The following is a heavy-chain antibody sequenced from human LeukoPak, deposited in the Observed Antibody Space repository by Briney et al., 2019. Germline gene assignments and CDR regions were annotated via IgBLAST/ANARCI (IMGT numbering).Heavy chain of an antibody. D-gene: IGHD6-6*01. Sequence: SETLSLTCTVSGDSLSSNSYYWGWIRQPLGKGLEWIGSIYHSGPTYYNPSPSLKSRITISVDTSRTHFSLNLSSVTAADTAVYYCATQQFGSSSGPRDYWGQGTLVTVSS. V-gene: IGHV4-39*01. CDR2: IYHSGPT. J-gene: IGHJ4*02. CDR3: ATQQFGSSSGPRDY. CDR1: GDSLSSNSYY.